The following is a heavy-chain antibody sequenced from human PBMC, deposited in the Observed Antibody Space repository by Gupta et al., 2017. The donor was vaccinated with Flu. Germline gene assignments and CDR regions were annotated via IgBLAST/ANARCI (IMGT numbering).Heavy chain of an antibody. J-gene: IGHJ4*02. Sequence: EVQLVESGGGLVKPGGSLRLSCAASGFTFSSYSMNWARQAPGKGLEWVSSISSSSSYIYYADSVKGRLTIYRDNAKKSRYLQMKRLRAEETAVYYCARDLTQLVPFDDGGQGTLVTVSS. CDR1: GFTFSSYS. CDR2: ISSSSSYI. CDR3: ARDLTQLVPFDD. V-gene: IGHV3-21*01. D-gene: IGHD6-13*01.